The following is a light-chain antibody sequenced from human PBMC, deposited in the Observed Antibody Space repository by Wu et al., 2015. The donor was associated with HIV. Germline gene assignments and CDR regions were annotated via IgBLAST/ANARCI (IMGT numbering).Light chain of an antibody. J-gene: IGKJ1*01. Sequence: EVVMTQSPVTLSVSPGERATLFCRASQSVSTNLAWYQQKSGQAPRLLLYDASTRATGIPDRFSASGSGTEFTLTISSIQSEDFAVYYCQQYDNWPPWTFGQGTKV. V-gene: IGKV3-15*01. CDR3: QQYDNWPPWT. CDR1: QSVSTN. CDR2: DAS.